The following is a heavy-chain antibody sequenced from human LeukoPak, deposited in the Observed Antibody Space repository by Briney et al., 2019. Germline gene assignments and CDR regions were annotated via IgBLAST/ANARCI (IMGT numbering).Heavy chain of an antibody. Sequence: SVKVSCKASGGSFSDYPINWVRQAPGQGLESRGGIIPKYSASNYAQAFQGRVTITADESTNTVYMEMSGLRPDDTAVYYCVRPDRIFGVPAAFDAWGQGTLVAVSS. CDR2: IIPKYSAS. CDR3: VRPDRIFGVPAAFDA. CDR1: GGSFSDYP. J-gene: IGHJ3*01. D-gene: IGHD3-3*02. V-gene: IGHV1-69*13.